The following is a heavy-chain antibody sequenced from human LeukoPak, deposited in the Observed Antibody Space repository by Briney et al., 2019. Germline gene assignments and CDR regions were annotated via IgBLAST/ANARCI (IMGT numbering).Heavy chain of an antibody. V-gene: IGHV1-18*01. CDR2: ISAYNGNT. Sequence: ASVKVSCKASGYTFTSYGISWVRQAPGQGLEWMGWISAYNGNTNYAQKLQGRVTMTTDTSTSTAYMELRSLRSDDTAVYYCARVGRDYYDSSGYQDDAFDIWGQGTMVTVSS. J-gene: IGHJ3*02. D-gene: IGHD3-22*01. CDR3: ARVGRDYYDSSGYQDDAFDI. CDR1: GYTFTSYG.